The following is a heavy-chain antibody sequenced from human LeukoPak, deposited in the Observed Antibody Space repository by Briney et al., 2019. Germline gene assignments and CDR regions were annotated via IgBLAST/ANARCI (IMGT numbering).Heavy chain of an antibody. J-gene: IGHJ4*02. Sequence: GGSLRLSCAASGFTFSSYSMNWVRQAPGKGLEWVSSISSSSSYIYYADSVKGRFTISRDNAKNSLYLQMNGLRAKDTAVYYCARSEDYDILTGYAADFDYWGQGTLVTVSS. D-gene: IGHD3-9*01. CDR3: ARSEDYDILTGYAADFDY. CDR1: GFTFSSYS. CDR2: ISSSSSYI. V-gene: IGHV3-21*01.